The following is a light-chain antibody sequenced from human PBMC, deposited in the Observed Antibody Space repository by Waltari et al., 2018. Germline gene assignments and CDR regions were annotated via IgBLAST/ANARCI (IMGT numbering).Light chain of an antibody. CDR3: QQSIQWPYT. Sequence: DIAMTQSPATLSLSPGDRATLSCSASQSVNRNLDWYQQKPGQPPRLLIYGVSSRATGIPDRFTGSGSGMEFTLTISSLEPEDVGIYHCQQSIQWPYTFGQGTKVEIK. J-gene: IGKJ2*01. CDR2: GVS. CDR1: QSVNRN. V-gene: IGKV3D-15*01.